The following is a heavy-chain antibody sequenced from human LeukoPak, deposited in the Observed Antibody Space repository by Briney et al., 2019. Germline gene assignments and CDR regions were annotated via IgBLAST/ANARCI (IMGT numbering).Heavy chain of an antibody. J-gene: IGHJ3*02. CDR1: GYSISSGYY. CDR2: IYHSGST. V-gene: IGHV4-38-2*02. Sequence: SETLSLTCTVSGYSISSGYYWGWIRQPPGKGLEWIGSIYHSGSTYYNPSLKSRVTISVDTSKNQFSLKLSSVTAADSAVYYCSGREDSGGDCMDAFDIGGQGTMVTVSS. D-gene: IGHD2-21*01. CDR3: SGREDSGGDCMDAFDI.